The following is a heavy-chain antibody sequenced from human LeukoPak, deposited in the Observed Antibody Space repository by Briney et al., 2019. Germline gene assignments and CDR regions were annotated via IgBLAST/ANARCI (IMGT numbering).Heavy chain of an antibody. Sequence: ASVKVSCKASGYTFTGYYIFWVRQAPGQGLEWMGWINPNSGGTNYAQKFQGRVTMTRDTSISTAYMELSRLRSDDTAVYYCARDQDYYGSGSYYNGDYWGQGTLVTVSS. D-gene: IGHD3-10*01. V-gene: IGHV1-2*02. J-gene: IGHJ4*02. CDR2: INPNSGGT. CDR1: GYTFTGYY. CDR3: ARDQDYYGSGSYYNGDY.